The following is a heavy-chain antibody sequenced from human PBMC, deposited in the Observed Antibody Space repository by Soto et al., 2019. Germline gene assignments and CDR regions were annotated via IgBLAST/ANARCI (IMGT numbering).Heavy chain of an antibody. CDR3: ARVVGKNCFDQ. CDR2: IYYTGST. J-gene: IGHJ5*02. D-gene: IGHD2-15*01. CDR1: GGSISGYY. V-gene: IGHV4-59*01. Sequence: PSETLSLTCTVSGGSISGYYWSWIRQPPGKGLEWIGYIYYTGSTYYNPSLKSRVTISLDTSRNQFSLKLTSVTAADTAVDYCARVVGKNCFDQWGQGTLVTFSS.